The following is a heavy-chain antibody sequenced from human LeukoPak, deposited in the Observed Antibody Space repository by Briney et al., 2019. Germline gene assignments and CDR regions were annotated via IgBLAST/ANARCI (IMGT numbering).Heavy chain of an antibody. CDR1: GGSISSYY. D-gene: IGHD5-24*01. CDR3: ARSRDGYNYPDAFDI. CDR2: IYYSGST. V-gene: IGHV4-59*01. J-gene: IGHJ3*02. Sequence: PSETLSLTCTVSGGSISSYYWSWIRQPPGKGLEWIGYIYYSGSTNYNPSLRSRVTISVDTSKNQFSLKLSSVTAADTAVYYCARSRDGYNYPDAFDIWGQGTMVTVSS.